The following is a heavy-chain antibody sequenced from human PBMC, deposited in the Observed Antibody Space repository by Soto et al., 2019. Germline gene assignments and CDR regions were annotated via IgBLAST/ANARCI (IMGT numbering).Heavy chain of an antibody. D-gene: IGHD6-19*01. Sequence: SVKVSCKAAGGTFSSYAISWVRQALGQGLEWMGGIIPIFGTANYAQKFQGRVTITADESTSTAYMELSSLRSEDTAVYYCARDMAGRGEYYFDYWGQGTLVTVSS. V-gene: IGHV1-69*13. CDR3: ARDMAGRGEYYFDY. CDR2: IIPIFGTA. J-gene: IGHJ4*02. CDR1: GGTFSSYA.